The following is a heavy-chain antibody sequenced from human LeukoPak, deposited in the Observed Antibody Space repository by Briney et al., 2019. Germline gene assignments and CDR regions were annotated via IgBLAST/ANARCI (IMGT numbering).Heavy chain of an antibody. CDR1: GVTLSSYE. D-gene: IGHD6-13*01. V-gene: IGHV3-48*03. CDR2: ISSSGSTI. J-gene: IGHJ5*02. CDR3: AKKHTAAGPKSNWFDP. Sequence: QPGGSLRLSCAASGVTLSSYEMNWVRQAPGKGLEWVTYISSSGSTIYYADSVKGRFTISRDNAKNSLYLQMNSLRAEDTAVYYCAKKHTAAGPKSNWFDPWGQGTLVTVSS.